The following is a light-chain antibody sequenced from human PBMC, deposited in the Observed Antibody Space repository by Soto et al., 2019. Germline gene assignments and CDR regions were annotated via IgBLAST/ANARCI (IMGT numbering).Light chain of an antibody. CDR1: SSDIGVSNY. CDR2: DVS. J-gene: IGLJ3*02. CDR3: SSYPGNIVM. Sequence: QSALTQPASVSGSPGQSITMACTGTSSDIGVSNYVSWYQQHPGKAPKLLIYDVSYRPSGVSSRFSASKSGNMASLTISGLQVEDEADYYCSSYPGNIVMFGGGTKLTVL. V-gene: IGLV2-14*03.